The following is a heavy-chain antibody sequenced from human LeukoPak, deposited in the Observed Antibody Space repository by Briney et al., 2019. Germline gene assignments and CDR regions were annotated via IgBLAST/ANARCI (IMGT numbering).Heavy chain of an antibody. CDR3: ARGRLTYYYDSSGYYGY. D-gene: IGHD3-22*01. CDR2: INHSGST. J-gene: IGHJ4*02. Sequence: PSETLSLTCAVYGGSFSGYYWSWIRQPPGKGLEWIGEINHSGSTNYNPSLKSRVTISVDTSKNQFSLKLSSVTAADTAVYYCARGRLTYYYDSSGYYGYWGQGTLVSVSS. V-gene: IGHV4-34*01. CDR1: GGSFSGYY.